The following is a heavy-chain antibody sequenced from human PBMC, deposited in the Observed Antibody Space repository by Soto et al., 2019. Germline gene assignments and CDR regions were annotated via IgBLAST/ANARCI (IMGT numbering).Heavy chain of an antibody. D-gene: IGHD4-17*01. CDR2: INHSGST. V-gene: IGHV4-34*01. J-gene: IGHJ4*02. CDR3: ARRSVYGDCDY. CDR1: GGSFSGYY. Sequence: PSETLSLTCAVYGGSFSGYYWSWIRQPPGKGLEWIGEINHSGSTNYNPSLKSRVTISVDTSKNQFSLKLSSVTAADTAVYYCARRSVYGDCDYWGQGTLVTVLL.